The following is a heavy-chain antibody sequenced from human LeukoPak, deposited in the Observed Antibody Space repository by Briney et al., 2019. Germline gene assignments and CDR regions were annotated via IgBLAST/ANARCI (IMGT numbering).Heavy chain of an antibody. Sequence: APVKATCEASGYTFTGYYMHWVRQAPGQGLEWMGWINPNSGGTNYAQKFQGWVTMTRDTSISTAYMELSRLRSDDTAVYYCARDHYYDSSGYLFDYWGQGTLVTVSS. CDR2: INPNSGGT. V-gene: IGHV1-2*04. CDR1: GYTFTGYY. CDR3: ARDHYYDSSGYLFDY. J-gene: IGHJ4*02. D-gene: IGHD3-22*01.